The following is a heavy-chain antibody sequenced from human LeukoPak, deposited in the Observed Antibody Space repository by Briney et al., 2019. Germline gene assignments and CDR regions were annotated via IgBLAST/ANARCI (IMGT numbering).Heavy chain of an antibody. Sequence: ASVKVSCKASGYTFTDYYIHWVRQAPGQGLEWMGWINPNTGDTNFAQKFQGRVTMTRDKPISTAYMQLNRLRSDDTAVYYCARVGGLYNWFDPWGQGTLVTVSS. CDR2: INPNTGDT. J-gene: IGHJ5*02. V-gene: IGHV1-2*02. CDR1: GYTFTDYY. CDR3: ARVGGLYNWFDP. D-gene: IGHD3-16*01.